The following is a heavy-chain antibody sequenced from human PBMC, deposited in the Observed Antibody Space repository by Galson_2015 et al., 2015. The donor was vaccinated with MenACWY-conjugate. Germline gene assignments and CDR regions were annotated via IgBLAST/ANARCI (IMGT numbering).Heavy chain of an antibody. D-gene: IGHD6-13*01. CDR2: ISGSGGTI. CDR1: GFTFSGYA. J-gene: IGHJ6*02. Sequence: SLRLSCAASGFTFSGYAMTWVRQAPGKGLEWVSVISGSGGTIYYAESVKGRFTISRDNSKNSVYLQMNSLRAEDTAVYHCVRHSGIAGTGTRRMDVWGQGTTVTVSS. V-gene: IGHV3-23*01. CDR3: VRHSGIAGTGTRRMDV.